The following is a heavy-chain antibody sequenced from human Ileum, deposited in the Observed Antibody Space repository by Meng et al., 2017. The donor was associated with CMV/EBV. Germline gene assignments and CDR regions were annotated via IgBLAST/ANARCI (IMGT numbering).Heavy chain of an antibody. CDR2: ISGTGVVT. CDR3: AKDQGFSAATG. D-gene: IGHD6-13*01. CDR1: GFTFSNYA. J-gene: IGHJ4*02. V-gene: IGHV3-23*01. Sequence: LSCTASGFTFSNYAMRWVRQAPGKGLEWVSSISGTGVVTYYADSVKGRLTISRDNSKNTLYLQMNSLRDDDTALYYCAKDQGFSAATGGGQGTLVTVSS.